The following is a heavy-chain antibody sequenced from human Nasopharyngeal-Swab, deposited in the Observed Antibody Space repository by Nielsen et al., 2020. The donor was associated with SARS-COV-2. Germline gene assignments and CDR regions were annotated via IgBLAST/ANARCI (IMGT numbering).Heavy chain of an antibody. D-gene: IGHD1-7*01. J-gene: IGHJ6*02. V-gene: IGHV3-7*01. CDR2: IKQDGSEK. Sequence: GGSLRLSCAASGFTFSSYWMSWVRQAPGKGLEWVANIKQDGSEKYYVDSVKGRFTISRDNAKNSLYLQMNSLRAEDKAVYYCARDGTGTLDYYYYYGMDVWGQGTTVTVSS. CDR3: ARDGTGTLDYYYYYGMDV. CDR1: GFTFSSYW.